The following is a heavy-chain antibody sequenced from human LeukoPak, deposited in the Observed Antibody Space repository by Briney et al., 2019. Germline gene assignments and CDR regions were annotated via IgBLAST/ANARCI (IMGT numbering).Heavy chain of an antibody. V-gene: IGHV3-48*03. CDR1: GFTFSSYE. D-gene: IGHD6-19*01. CDR3: GRPYCRGWDEFYY. J-gene: IGHJ4*02. CDR2: ISSSGSTI. Sequence: GGSLRLSCAASGFTFSSYEMNWVRQAPGKGLEWVSYISSSGSTIYYADSVKGRFTISRDNAKNSLYLQMNSLRAEDTAVYYCGRPYCRGWDEFYYWGQGTLVTGSS.